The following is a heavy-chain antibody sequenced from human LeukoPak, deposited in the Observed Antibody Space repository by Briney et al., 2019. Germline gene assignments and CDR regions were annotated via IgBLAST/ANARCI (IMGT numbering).Heavy chain of an antibody. D-gene: IGHD6-13*01. V-gene: IGHV4-59*08. CDR3: ARHGGYSSPYLH. CDR1: GGSISNYY. CDR2: IYYSGTT. Sequence: SETLSLTCTVSGGSISNYYWSWIRQPPGEGLECMGYIYYSGTTNYIPSLKSRVTISVDTSKNQFSLWLSSVTAADTAVYYCARHGGYSSPYLHWGQGTLVTVSS. J-gene: IGHJ1*01.